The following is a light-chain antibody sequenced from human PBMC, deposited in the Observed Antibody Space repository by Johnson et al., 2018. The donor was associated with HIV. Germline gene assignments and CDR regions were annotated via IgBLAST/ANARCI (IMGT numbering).Light chain of an antibody. CDR2: ENT. Sequence: QSILPQPPSVSAAPGQKVTISCSGSISNFGNNYVSWYQQLPVTAPKLLIYENTKRPSAIPDRFSRSKSGTSATLGITGLPTADEAVHYCGTWDSSLSALFGTGTKVTVL. J-gene: IGLJ1*01. V-gene: IGLV1-51*02. CDR1: ISNFGNNY. CDR3: GTWDSSLSAL.